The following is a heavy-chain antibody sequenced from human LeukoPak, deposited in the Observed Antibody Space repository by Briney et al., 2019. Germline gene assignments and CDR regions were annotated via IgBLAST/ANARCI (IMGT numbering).Heavy chain of an antibody. CDR2: IYYSGRT. D-gene: IGHD6-13*01. CDR1: GASIATRGTY. V-gene: IGHV4-39*02. Sequence: SKTLSLTCTVSGASIATRGTYWAWIRQPPGKGLEGIGVIYYSGRTYYTPSLKSRVTISVDTSKNQFSLKLSSVAAADTAVYYCARDPTAAGKGAWFDPWGQGTLVTVSS. CDR3: ARDPTAAGKGAWFDP. J-gene: IGHJ5*02.